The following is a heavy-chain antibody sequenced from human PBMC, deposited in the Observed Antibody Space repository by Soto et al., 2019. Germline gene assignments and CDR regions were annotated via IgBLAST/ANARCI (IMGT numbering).Heavy chain of an antibody. CDR3: ASHDYGGNSRFDP. CDR1: GFTFSSYW. Sequence: HPGGSLRLSCAASGFTFSSYWMSWVRQAPGKGLEWVANIKQDGSEKYYVDSVKGRFTISRDNAKNSLYLQMNSLRAEDTAVYYCASHDYGGNSRFDPWGQGTLVTVS. V-gene: IGHV3-7*05. J-gene: IGHJ5*02. CDR2: IKQDGSEK. D-gene: IGHD4-17*01.